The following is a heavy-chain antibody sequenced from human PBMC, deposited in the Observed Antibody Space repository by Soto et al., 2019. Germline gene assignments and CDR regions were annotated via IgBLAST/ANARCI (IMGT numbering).Heavy chain of an antibody. CDR2: IYPGDSDT. Sequence: LKISCKGSGYSFTSYWIGWVRQMPGKGLEWMGIIYPGDSDTRYSPSFQGQVTISADKSISTAYLQWSSLKASGTAMYYCARQVAAAGTYYYYYGMDVWGQGTTVTVSS. CDR3: ARQVAAAGTYYYYYGMDV. D-gene: IGHD6-13*01. V-gene: IGHV5-51*01. CDR1: GYSFTSYW. J-gene: IGHJ6*02.